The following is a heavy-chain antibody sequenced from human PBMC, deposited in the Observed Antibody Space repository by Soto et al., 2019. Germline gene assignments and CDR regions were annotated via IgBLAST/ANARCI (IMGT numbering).Heavy chain of an antibody. J-gene: IGHJ4*02. Sequence: QVHLVQSGAEVKKPGASVKVSCKGSGYAFTTYGITWVRQAPGQGLEWMGWISAHNGNTNYAQKLQGRVTVTSDTSTSTAYMELRILRSDDTAVYYCARGRYADYWGQGALVTVSS. V-gene: IGHV1-18*01. CDR2: ISAHNGNT. CDR3: ARGRYADY. CDR1: GYAFTTYG. D-gene: IGHD1-1*01.